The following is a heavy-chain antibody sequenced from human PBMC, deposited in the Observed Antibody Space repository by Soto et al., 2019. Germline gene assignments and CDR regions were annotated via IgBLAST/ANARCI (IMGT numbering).Heavy chain of an antibody. Sequence: SVKVSCKASGGTFSSYAISWVRQAPGQGLEWMGGIIPIFGTANYAQKFQGRVTITADESTSTAYMELSSLRSEDTAVYYCARGPDGYYYYYYGMDVWGQGTTVTVSS. CDR3: ARGPDGYYYYYYGMDV. CDR1: GGTFSSYA. V-gene: IGHV1-69*13. CDR2: IIPIFGTA. J-gene: IGHJ6*02.